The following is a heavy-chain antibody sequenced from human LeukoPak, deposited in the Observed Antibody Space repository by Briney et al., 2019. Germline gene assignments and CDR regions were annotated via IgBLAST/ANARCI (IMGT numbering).Heavy chain of an antibody. J-gene: IGHJ4*02. CDR2: IYHSGST. D-gene: IGHD5-24*01. CDR3: AISPDGYNLDY. Sequence: SETLSLTCTVSGGSISSYYWSWIRQPPGKGLEWIGYIYHSGSTNYNPSLKSRVTISVDTSKNQFSLKLSSVTAADTAVYYCAISPDGYNLDYWGQGTLVTVSS. V-gene: IGHV4-59*01. CDR1: GGSISSYY.